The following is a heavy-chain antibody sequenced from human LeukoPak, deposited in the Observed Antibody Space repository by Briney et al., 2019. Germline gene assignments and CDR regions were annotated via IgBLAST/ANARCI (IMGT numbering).Heavy chain of an antibody. Sequence: PGGSLRLSCAASGFTVSSNYMSWVRQAPGKGLEWVSVIYSGGSTYYADSVKGRFTISRDNSKNTLYLQMNSLRAEDTAVYYCAKGHCSGGSCYFYYYYGMDVWGQGTTVTVSS. V-gene: IGHV3-53*01. D-gene: IGHD2-15*01. CDR1: GFTVSSNY. J-gene: IGHJ6*02. CDR2: IYSGGST. CDR3: AKGHCSGGSCYFYYYYGMDV.